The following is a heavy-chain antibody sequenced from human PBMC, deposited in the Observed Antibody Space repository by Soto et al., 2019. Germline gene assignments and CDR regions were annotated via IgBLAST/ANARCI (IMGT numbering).Heavy chain of an antibody. CDR1: GYTFTGYY. D-gene: IGHD2-15*01. CDR3: AREGGRSSPDAFDI. V-gene: IGHV1-2*04. J-gene: IGHJ3*02. Sequence: ASVKVSCKASGYTFTGYYMHWVRQAPGQGLEWMGWINPNSGGTNYAQKFQGWVTMTRDTSISTAYMELSRLRSDDTAVYYCAREGGRSSPDAFDIWGQGTMVTVSS. CDR2: INPNSGGT.